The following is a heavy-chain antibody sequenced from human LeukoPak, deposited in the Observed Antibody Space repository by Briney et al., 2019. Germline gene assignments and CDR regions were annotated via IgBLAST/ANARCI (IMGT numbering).Heavy chain of an antibody. Sequence: SETLSLTCTVSGGHIDSFFWNWIRQPPGKGLEWIGSIDNSGSTKYCPSLKRRITMSRDTSKKQFSLKLTSVTAADTAMYYCASGAGWLIDYWGQGTLVSVSS. V-gene: IGHV4-4*08. D-gene: IGHD6-19*01. CDR1: GGHIDSFF. J-gene: IGHJ4*02. CDR2: IDNSGST. CDR3: ASGAGWLIDY.